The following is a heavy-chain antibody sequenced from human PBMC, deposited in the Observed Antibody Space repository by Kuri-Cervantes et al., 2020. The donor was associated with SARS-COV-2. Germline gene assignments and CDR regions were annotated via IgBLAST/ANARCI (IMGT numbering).Heavy chain of an antibody. CDR1: GGSISSGGYS. J-gene: IGHJ5*02. V-gene: IGHV4-30-2*01. CDR2: IYHSGST. D-gene: IGHD3-22*01. Sequence: SQTLSLTCAVSGGSISSGGYSWSWIRQPPGKGLEWIGYIYHSGSTYYNPSLKSRVTISVDRSKNQFSLRLRSVTAADTAVYYCTRFESRSYYDSTGYNWFDPWGQGTLVTVSS. CDR3: TRFESRSYYDSTGYNWFDP.